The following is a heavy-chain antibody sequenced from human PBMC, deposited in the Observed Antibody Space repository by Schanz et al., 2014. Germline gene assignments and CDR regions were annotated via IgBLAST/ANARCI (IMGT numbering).Heavy chain of an antibody. CDR1: GGTFSSYT. J-gene: IGHJ3*02. CDR2: INAHTGNT. CDR3: ARGLGDERWLDLNEAFDI. Sequence: QVQLVQSGAEVMKPGSSVKVSCKASGGTFSSYTINWVRQAPGQGPELMGWINAHTGNTQYAQKFQGRVNMTRDTSTSTVYMELSSLRSEDTAVYYCARGLGDERWLDLNEAFDIWGQGTIVTVSS. D-gene: IGHD6-19*01. V-gene: IGHV1-69*08.